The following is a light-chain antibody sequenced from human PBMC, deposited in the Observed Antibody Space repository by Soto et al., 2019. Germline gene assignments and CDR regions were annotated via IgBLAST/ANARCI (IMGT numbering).Light chain of an antibody. J-gene: IGKJ1*01. Sequence: DIQMTQSPSTLSGSVGDRVTLPCRASQTISSWLAWYQEKPGKAPKPLIYKASTLKSGVPSRFSGSGAGTEFTLTISSLQPDDFATYYCQHYNSYSEAFGQGTKVDIK. CDR2: KAS. CDR1: QTISSW. CDR3: QHYNSYSEA. V-gene: IGKV1-5*03.